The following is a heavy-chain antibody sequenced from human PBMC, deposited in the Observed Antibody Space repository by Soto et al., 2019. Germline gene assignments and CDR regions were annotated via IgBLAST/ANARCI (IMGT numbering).Heavy chain of an antibody. CDR1: GFTFSSAA. V-gene: IGHV3-23*01. D-gene: IGHD1-26*01. CDR3: AKTRESGIYFYFDS. CDR2: LSGSGDTT. Sequence: SGGSLRPSCAASGFTFSSAAVSWLRQAPGKGLEWVSTLSGSGDTTYYADSVKGRFTISRDNSKNTLYLQMNSLRAEDTALYYCAKTRESGIYFYFDSRGQGALVTVSS. J-gene: IGHJ4*02.